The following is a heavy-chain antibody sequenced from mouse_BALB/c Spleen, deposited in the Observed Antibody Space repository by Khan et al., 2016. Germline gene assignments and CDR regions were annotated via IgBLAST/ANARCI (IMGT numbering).Heavy chain of an antibody. Sequence: EVELVESGGGLVKPGGSLKLSCAASGFTFSSYAMSWVRQTPEKRLEWVATISGGGSYTYYPDSVKGRFTISRDNAKNNLYLQMSSLRSEDTALYYCARNYGSSYPDYWGQGTSVTVSS. V-gene: IGHV5-9-2*01. CDR1: GFTFSSYA. CDR3: ARNYGSSYPDY. D-gene: IGHD1-1*01. CDR2: ISGGGSYT. J-gene: IGHJ4*01.